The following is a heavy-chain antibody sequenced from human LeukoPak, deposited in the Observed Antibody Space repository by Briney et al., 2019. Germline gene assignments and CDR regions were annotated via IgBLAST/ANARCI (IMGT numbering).Heavy chain of an antibody. CDR2: IKQDGSVK. CDR1: GFTFTSYW. J-gene: IGHJ4*02. CDR3: ARNYYYRFDY. Sequence: GGSLRLSCAASGFTFTSYWMTWVRQAPGKGLEWVANIKQDGSVKNYVDSLRGRFTISRDNAKDSLYLQMNSLRAEDTAVYFCARNYYYRFDYWGQGILVAVSS. V-gene: IGHV3-7*01. D-gene: IGHD3-10*01.